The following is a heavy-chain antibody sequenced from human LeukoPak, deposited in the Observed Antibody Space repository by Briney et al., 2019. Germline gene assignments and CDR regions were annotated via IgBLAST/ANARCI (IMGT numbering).Heavy chain of an antibody. Sequence: ASVKVSCKASGYTFTSYAMNWVRQAPGQGLEWMGWINTNTGNPTYAQGFTGRFVFSLDTSVSTAYLQISSLKAEDTAVYYCARMYSSGWYEGGFDFDYWGQGTLVTVSS. CDR1: GYTFTSYA. V-gene: IGHV7-4-1*02. J-gene: IGHJ4*02. CDR3: ARMYSSGWYEGGFDFDY. CDR2: INTNTGNP. D-gene: IGHD6-19*01.